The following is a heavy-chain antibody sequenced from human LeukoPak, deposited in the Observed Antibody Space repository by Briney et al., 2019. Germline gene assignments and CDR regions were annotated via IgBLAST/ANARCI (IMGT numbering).Heavy chain of an antibody. D-gene: IGHD2-2*01. CDR3: ARVTKYCSSTSCYYYYYYMDV. J-gene: IGHJ6*03. Sequence: PSETLSLTCTVSGGSISSSSYYWGWIRQPPGKGLEWIGIIYYSGSTYYNPSLKSRVTISADTSKNQFSLKLSSVTAADTAVYYCARVTKYCSSTSCYYYYYYMDVWGKGTTVTVSS. CDR1: GGSISSSSYY. CDR2: IYYSGST. V-gene: IGHV4-39*07.